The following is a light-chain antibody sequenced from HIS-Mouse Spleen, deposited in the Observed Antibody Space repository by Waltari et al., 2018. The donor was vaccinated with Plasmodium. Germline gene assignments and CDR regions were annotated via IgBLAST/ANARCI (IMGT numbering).Light chain of an antibody. V-gene: IGLV1-51*01. CDR1: SPNIGNNY. CDR3: GTWDSSLSAGVV. Sequence: QSVLTQPPSVSAAPGQKVTISCSGSSPNIGNNYVSWYQQRPGTAPKLLIYDNNKRPSGIPYHFAGATSGTSGTLGITGLQTGDEADYYCGTWDSSLSAGVVFGGGTKLTVL. J-gene: IGLJ2*01. CDR2: DNN.